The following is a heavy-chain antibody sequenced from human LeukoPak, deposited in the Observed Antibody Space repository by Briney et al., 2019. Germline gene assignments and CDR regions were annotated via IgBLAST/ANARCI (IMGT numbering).Heavy chain of an antibody. V-gene: IGHV3-30*03. D-gene: IGHD1-26*01. CDR1: GFTFRSHG. J-gene: IGHJ4*02. CDR2: ISYDGSET. Sequence: GGSLRLSCAASGFTFRSHGIHWVRQAPGKGLECVALISYDGSETYYVDSVRGRFTISRDNSKDTVDLHMSSLRADDTAVYYCARSREWELLSSFDSWGQGTLVTVSP. CDR3: ARSREWELLSSFDS.